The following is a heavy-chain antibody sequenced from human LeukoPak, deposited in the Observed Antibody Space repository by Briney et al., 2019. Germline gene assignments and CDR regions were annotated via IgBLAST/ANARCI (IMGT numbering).Heavy chain of an antibody. D-gene: IGHD5-12*01. V-gene: IGHV3-53*01. CDR2: IYSGGST. CDR1: GFTVSSNY. Sequence: PSGSLTLSCAGSGFTVSSNYMSWVRQAPGQGLEWVSVIYSGGSTYYAYSVKGRFTISRDNSKNTLYLQMNSLRAEDTAVYYCARVVGGYDSYGYFDYWGQGTLVTVSS. J-gene: IGHJ4*02. CDR3: ARVVGGYDSYGYFDY.